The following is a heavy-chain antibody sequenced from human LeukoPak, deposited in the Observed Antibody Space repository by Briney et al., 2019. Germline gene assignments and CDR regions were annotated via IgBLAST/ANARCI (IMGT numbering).Heavy chain of an antibody. V-gene: IGHV3-23*01. CDR2: ISGSGGST. J-gene: IGHJ3*02. D-gene: IGHD1-1*01. CDR3: AKDIGTPWVDAFDI. CDR1: GFTFSRFS. Sequence: GGSLRLSCAASGFTFSRFSMNWVRQAPGKGLEWVSAISGSGGSTYYADSVKGRFTISRDNSKNTLYLQMNSLRAEDTAVYYCAKDIGTPWVDAFDIWGQGTMVTVSS.